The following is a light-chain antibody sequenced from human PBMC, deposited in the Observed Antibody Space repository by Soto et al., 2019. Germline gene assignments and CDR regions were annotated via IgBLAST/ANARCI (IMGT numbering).Light chain of an antibody. V-gene: IGKV1-39*01. CDR1: KDSRSY. J-gene: IGKJ1*01. Sequence: DIQMTQSPSSLSASVGDRVSITCRASKDSRSYLNWYQQKPGKAPELLIYATSNLQRGAHPRFSASGSGTDFTLTISSLQPEDFATYYCQQGYSTQWTSGQGTKVEIK. CDR3: QQGYSTQWT. CDR2: ATS.